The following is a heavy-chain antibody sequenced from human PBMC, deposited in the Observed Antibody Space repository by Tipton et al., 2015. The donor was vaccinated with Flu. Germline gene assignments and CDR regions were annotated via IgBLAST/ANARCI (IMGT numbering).Heavy chain of an antibody. CDR2: IYYSGST. CDR3: ARDILLGAAVYNWFDP. J-gene: IGHJ5*02. V-gene: IGHV4-39*07. CDR1: GGSISSYY. Sequence: LRLSCTVSGGSISSYYWGWIRQPPGKGLEWIGSIYYSGSTYYNPSLKSRVTISVDTSKNQFSLKLSSVTAADTAVYYCARDILLGAAVYNWFDPWGQGTLVTVSS. D-gene: IGHD6-13*01.